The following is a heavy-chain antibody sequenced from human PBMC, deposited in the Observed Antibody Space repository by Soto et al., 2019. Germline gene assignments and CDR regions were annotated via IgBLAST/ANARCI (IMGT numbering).Heavy chain of an antibody. CDR3: ARDRSYYDSSGSYSPPY. V-gene: IGHV3-23*01. J-gene: IGHJ4*02. CDR2: ISGSAATT. Sequence: EVQLLESGGGSVQPGGSLRLSCAASGFTFSSYAMNWVRQAPGKGLEWVSAISGSAATTHFADSVKGRFTIPRDNSKNTLYLQMNSLRAEDTAVYYCARDRSYYDSSGSYSPPYWGQGTLLTVSS. CDR1: GFTFSSYA. D-gene: IGHD3-22*01.